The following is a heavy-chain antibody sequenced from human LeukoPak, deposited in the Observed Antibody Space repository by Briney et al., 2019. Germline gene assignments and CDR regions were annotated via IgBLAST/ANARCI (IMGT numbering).Heavy chain of an antibody. Sequence: GGSLRLSCAASGFTFSDYYMSWIRQAPGKGLEWVSYISSSGSTIYYADSVKGRFTISRDNAKNSLYLQMNSLRAEDTAVYYCARDRDPYCGSTSCYTPDYWGQGTLVTVSS. CDR3: ARDRDPYCGSTSCYTPDY. CDR2: ISSSGSTI. CDR1: GFTFSDYY. D-gene: IGHD2-2*02. J-gene: IGHJ4*02. V-gene: IGHV3-11*01.